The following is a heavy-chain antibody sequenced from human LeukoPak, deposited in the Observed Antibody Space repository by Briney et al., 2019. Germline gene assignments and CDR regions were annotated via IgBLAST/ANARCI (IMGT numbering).Heavy chain of an antibody. Sequence: KTSETLSLTCTVPGGSISSYYWSWIRQPPGKGREWIGYIYYSGSTNYNPSLKSRVTISVDTSKNQFSLKLSSVTAADTAVYYCARDRAACSGGSCYPGGGFDYWGQGTLVTVSS. CDR2: IYYSGST. J-gene: IGHJ4*02. CDR3: ARDRAACSGGSCYPGGGFDY. CDR1: GGSISSYY. D-gene: IGHD2-15*01. V-gene: IGHV4-59*01.